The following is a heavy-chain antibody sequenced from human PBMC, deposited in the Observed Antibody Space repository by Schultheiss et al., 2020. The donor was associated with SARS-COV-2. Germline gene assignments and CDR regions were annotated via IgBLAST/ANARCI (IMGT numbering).Heavy chain of an antibody. J-gene: IGHJ4*02. CDR1: GFTFSGSA. D-gene: IGHD3-16*01. CDR3: AREGGDY. Sequence: LSLTCAASGFTFSGSAMHWVRQAPGKGLEWVSAISGSGGSTYYADSVKGRFTISRDNSKNTLYLQMNSLRAEDTAVYYCAREGGDYWGQGTLVTVSS. CDR2: ISGSGGST. V-gene: IGHV3-23*01.